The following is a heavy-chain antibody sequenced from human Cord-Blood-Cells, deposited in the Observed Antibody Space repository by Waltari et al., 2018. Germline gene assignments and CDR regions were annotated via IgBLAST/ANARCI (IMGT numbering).Heavy chain of an antibody. CDR3: ASTRELGYWYFDL. D-gene: IGHD7-27*01. V-gene: IGHV1-2*02. J-gene: IGHJ2*01. CDR2: INPNSGGT. Sequence: QVQLVQSGAEVKKPGASVKVHCKASGYTFTGYYMPWVRQAPGQGLEWMGWINPNSGGTNYAQKFQGRVTMTRDTSISTAYMELSRLRSDDTAVYDCASTRELGYWYFDLWGRGTLVTVSS. CDR1: GYTFTGYY.